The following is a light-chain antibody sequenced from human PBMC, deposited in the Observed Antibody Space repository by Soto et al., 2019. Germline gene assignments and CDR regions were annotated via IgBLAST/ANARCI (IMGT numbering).Light chain of an antibody. CDR1: QSIRNSY. Sequence: EIVLTQSPGTLSLSPGERATLSCRASQSIRNSYLAWYQQKPGKSPRLVIYNASSRSTGIPDWFSCSGSCTHVVPTITCLAPDDFAVYYYQQYGSSPGTFGQGTKVEIK. CDR3: QQYGSSPGT. V-gene: IGKV3-20*01. CDR2: NAS. J-gene: IGKJ1*01.